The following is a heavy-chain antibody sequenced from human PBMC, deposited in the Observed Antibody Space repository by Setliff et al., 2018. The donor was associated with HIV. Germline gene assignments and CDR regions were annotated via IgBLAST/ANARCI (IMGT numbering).Heavy chain of an antibody. D-gene: IGHD3-22*01. V-gene: IGHV4-31*03. CDR1: GDSINTDGLY. CDR3: ARGGPDYYDYPYFDS. CDR2: IHYNGIT. Sequence: KPSETLSLTCTVSGDSINTDGLYWTWIRQHPATGLEWIGYIHYNGITYYNPSLESRVSISVDLSKNQFSLKLNSVTAADTAVYFCARGGPDYYDYPYFDSWGQGTLVTVSS. J-gene: IGHJ4*02.